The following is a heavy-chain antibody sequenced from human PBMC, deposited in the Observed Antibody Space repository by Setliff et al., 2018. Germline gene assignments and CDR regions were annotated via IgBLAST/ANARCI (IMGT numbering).Heavy chain of an antibody. Sequence: ASVKVSCKASGYTFTSYGISWVRRAPGQGLEWMGWISAYNGNTNYAKKLQGRVTMTTDTSTSTAYMELSSLRSEDTAVYYCARESGSGSTAVYWGQGTLVTVSS. CDR1: GYTFTSYG. V-gene: IGHV1-18*01. CDR2: ISAYNGNT. D-gene: IGHD3-10*01. CDR3: ARESGSGSTAVY. J-gene: IGHJ4*02.